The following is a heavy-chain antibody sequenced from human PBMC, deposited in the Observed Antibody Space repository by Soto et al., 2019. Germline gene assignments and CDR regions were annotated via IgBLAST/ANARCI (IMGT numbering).Heavy chain of an antibody. CDR1: GGTFSSYA. V-gene: IGHV1-69*13. D-gene: IGHD3-22*01. CDR2: IIPIFGTA. Sequence: SVKVSCKASGGTFSSYAISWVRQAPGQGLEWMGGIIPIFGTANYAQKFQGRVTITADESTSTAYMELSSLRSEDTAVYYCARDYYDSSGYYYYYYGMDVWGQGTTLTVSS. J-gene: IGHJ6*02. CDR3: ARDYYDSSGYYYYYYGMDV.